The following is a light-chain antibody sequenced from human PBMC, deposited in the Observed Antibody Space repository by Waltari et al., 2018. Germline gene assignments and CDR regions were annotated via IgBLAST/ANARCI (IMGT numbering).Light chain of an antibody. J-gene: IGLJ1*01. CDR1: SSDVGGYNY. CDR3: SSYAGSIYV. Sequence: QSALTQPPSASGSPGQSVTISCTGTSSDVGGYNYVSWYQQPPGKAPKLMIYEVSKRPSGVPKRFSGSKSGNTASLTVSGLQAEDEADYYCSSYAGSIYVFRTGTKVTVL. V-gene: IGLV2-8*01. CDR2: EVS.